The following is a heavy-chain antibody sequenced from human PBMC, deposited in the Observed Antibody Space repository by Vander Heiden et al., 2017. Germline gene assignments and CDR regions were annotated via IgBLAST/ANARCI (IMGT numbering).Heavy chain of an antibody. D-gene: IGHD1-1*01. V-gene: IGHV5-51*01. CDR3: ARRLNGSFDS. J-gene: IGHJ5*01. CDR1: GYRFTSYW. CDR2: IFPGDSDT. Sequence: EVQVVQSGAEVKKTGESLKISGKGSGYRFTSYWIGWVRQMPGKGLEWMGLIFPGDSDTRYSPSFQGQVTISADKTITTAYLRWNSLKASDTAMYYCARRLNGSFDSWGQGTLVTVSS.